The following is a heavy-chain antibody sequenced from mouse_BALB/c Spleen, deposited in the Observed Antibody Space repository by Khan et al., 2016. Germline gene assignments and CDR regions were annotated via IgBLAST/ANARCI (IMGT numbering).Heavy chain of an antibody. J-gene: IGHJ3*01. CDR3: ARWCAY. CDR2: ISYSGST. CDR1: GYSITSDYA. Sequence: EVQLQESGPGLVKPSQSLSLTCTVTGYSITSDYAWNWIRQFPGNKLEWVGYISYSGSTSYNPSLKSRTSITRDTSTNKFFLQLNSLTTEDTATYCCARWCAYWGQGTVVTVSA. V-gene: IGHV3-2*02.